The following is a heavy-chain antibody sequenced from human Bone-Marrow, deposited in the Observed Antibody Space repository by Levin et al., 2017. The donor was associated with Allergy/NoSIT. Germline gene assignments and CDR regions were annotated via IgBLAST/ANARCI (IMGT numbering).Heavy chain of an antibody. CDR2: ISSSSSYI. V-gene: IGHV3-21*01. Sequence: GGSLRLSCAASGFTFSSYSMNWVRQAPGKGLEWVSSISSSSSYIYYADSVKGRFTISRDNAKNSLYLQMNSLRAEDTAVYYCARRGVGATRNFDYWGQGTLVTVSS. CDR1: GFTFSSYS. J-gene: IGHJ4*02. CDR3: ARRGVGATRNFDY. D-gene: IGHD1-26*01.